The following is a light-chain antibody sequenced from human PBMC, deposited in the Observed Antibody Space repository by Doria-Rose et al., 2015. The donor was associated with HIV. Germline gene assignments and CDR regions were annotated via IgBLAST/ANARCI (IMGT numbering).Light chain of an antibody. CDR2: DAS. V-gene: IGKV1-33*01. CDR1: QDINNC. CDR3: QQYENLPLT. J-gene: IGKJ4*01. Sequence: DIQLTQSPSSLSASVGDRVTISCQASQDINNCLNWYQQKPGKAPKLLIDDASILETGVPSRFSGSGSVTDFNFTVSSLQPEDIATYYCQQYENLPLTFGGGTKIEI.